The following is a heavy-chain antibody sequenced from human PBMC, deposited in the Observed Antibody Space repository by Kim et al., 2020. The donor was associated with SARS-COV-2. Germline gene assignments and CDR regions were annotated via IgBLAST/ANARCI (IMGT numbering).Heavy chain of an antibody. CDR3: SRHSSSWYAGWVDP. CDR2: IYYSGSA. Sequence: SETLSLTCTVSGGSISSSNYYWGWIRQPPGKGLEWIGTIYYSGSAYSNPSLKSRVTISVDTSKNHFSLELASVTAADTAVYYCSRHSSSWYAGWVDPWG. CDR1: GGSISSSNYY. V-gene: IGHV4-39*07. J-gene: IGHJ5*02. D-gene: IGHD6-13*01.